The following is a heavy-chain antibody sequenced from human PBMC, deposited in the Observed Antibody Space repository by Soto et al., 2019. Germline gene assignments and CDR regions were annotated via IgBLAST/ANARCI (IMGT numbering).Heavy chain of an antibody. J-gene: IGHJ4*02. V-gene: IGHV3-53*02. Sequence: EVQLVETGGGLIQPGGSLRLSCAASGFIVSSNYMSWVRQAPGKGLEWVSIIYSGGNIYYADSVKGRFTISRDNSKSTLYLQMNSLRAEDPAVYYCPGVSTTAKTFDYWGQGTLVTVSS. CDR1: GFIVSSNY. CDR3: PGVSTTAKTFDY. CDR2: IYSGGNI. D-gene: IGHD4-17*01.